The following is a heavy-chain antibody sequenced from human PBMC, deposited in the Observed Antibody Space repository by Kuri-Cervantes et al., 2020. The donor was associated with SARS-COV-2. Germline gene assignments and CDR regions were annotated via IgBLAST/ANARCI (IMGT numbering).Heavy chain of an antibody. CDR2: IYTSGST. D-gene: IGHD3-3*01. CDR3: ARDGVYDFWSGYYQQDDAFDI. Sequence: SETLSLTCTVSGGSISSYYWSWIRQPAGKGLEWIGRIYTSGSTNYNPSLKSRVTMSVDTSKNQFSLKLSSVTAADTAVYYCARDGVYDFWSGYYQQDDAFDIWGQGTMVTVSS. CDR1: GGSISSYY. J-gene: IGHJ3*02. V-gene: IGHV4-4*07.